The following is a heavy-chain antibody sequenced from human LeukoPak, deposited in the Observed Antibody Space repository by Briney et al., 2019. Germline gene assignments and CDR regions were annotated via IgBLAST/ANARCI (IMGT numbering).Heavy chain of an antibody. CDR2: ISSSSSYI. D-gene: IGHD5-12*01. J-gene: IGHJ4*02. CDR3: ARGPIVVDIVATELNYYFDY. CDR1: GFTFSSYS. V-gene: IGHV3-21*01. Sequence: GGSLRLSCAASGFTFSSYSMNWVRQAPGKWLEWVSSISSSSSYIYYADSVKGRFTISRDNAKNSLYLQMNSLRAEDTAVYYCARGPIVVDIVATELNYYFDYWGQGTLVTVSS.